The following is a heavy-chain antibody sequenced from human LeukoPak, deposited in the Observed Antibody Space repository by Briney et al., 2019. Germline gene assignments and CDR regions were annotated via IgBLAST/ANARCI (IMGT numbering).Heavy chain of an antibody. CDR1: GGSVSSHF. J-gene: IGHJ6*03. V-gene: IGHV4-59*02. D-gene: IGHD4/OR15-4a*01. CDR2: IYNSGIT. Sequence: SETLSLTCTVSGGSVSSHFWSWIRQPPGKGLEWIGYIYNSGITNYNPSLKSRVTMSVDASKNQFSLMLRSVTTADTAVYYCARDHLPAGAPGYYMDVWGKGTTVTVSS. CDR3: ARDHLPAGAPGYYMDV.